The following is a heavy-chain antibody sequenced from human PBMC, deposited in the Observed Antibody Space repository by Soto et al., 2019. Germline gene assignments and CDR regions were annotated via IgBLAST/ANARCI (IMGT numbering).Heavy chain of an antibody. Sequence: PGGPLRLSCAASGFTFNNYAMSWVRQAPGKGLEWVLTMSGGGGSTYYADSVKGRFTISRDNSKNTLYLQMNSLRAEDTAVYYCAKGSDDSSGYYARHLSHIYFYYWGQGTRVTVSS. CDR1: GFTFNNYA. V-gene: IGHV3-23*01. CDR2: MSGGGGST. D-gene: IGHD3-22*01. CDR3: AKGSDDSSGYYARHLSHIYFYY. J-gene: IGHJ4*02.